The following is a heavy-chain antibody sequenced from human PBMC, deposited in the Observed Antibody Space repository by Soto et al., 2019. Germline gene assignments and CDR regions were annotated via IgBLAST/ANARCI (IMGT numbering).Heavy chain of an antibody. CDR1: GYTFTSYY. CDR3: ARERGGCSSTSCYLNY. Sequence: QVQLVQSGAEVKKPGASVKVSCKASGYTFTSYYMHWVRQGPGQGLEWMGIINPSGGSTSYAQKFQGRVTMTRDTSTSTVYMELSSLRSEDTAVYYCARERGGCSSTSCYLNYWGQGTLVTVSS. D-gene: IGHD2-2*01. V-gene: IGHV1-46*01. J-gene: IGHJ4*02. CDR2: INPSGGST.